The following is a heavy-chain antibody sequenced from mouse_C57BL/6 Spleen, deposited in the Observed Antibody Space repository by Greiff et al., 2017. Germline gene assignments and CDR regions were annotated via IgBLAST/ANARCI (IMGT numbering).Heavy chain of an antibody. CDR3: ASGRITTNYFDY. D-gene: IGHD1-1*01. Sequence: DVQLQESGPGLVKPSQSLSLTCSVTGYSITSGYYWNWIRQFPGNKLEWMGYISYDGSNNYNPSLKNRISITRDTSKNQFFLKLNSVTTEDTATYYCASGRITTNYFDYWGQGTTLTVSS. V-gene: IGHV3-6*01. J-gene: IGHJ2*01. CDR2: ISYDGSN. CDR1: GYSITSGYY.